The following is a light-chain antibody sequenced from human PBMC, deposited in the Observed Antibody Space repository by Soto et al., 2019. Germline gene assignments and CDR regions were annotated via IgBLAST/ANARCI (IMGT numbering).Light chain of an antibody. CDR1: HSVTSGY. V-gene: IGKV3-20*01. CDR3: QQYSASPSIT. Sequence: ILSQSPCTLSVSTGERATLSCRASHSVTSGYLAWYQQQPGQAPRLLIYGASTRATGIPDRFSGSGSGTDFTLTISRLEPEDFAVYYCQQYSASPSITFAQRTRLAIK. CDR2: GAS. J-gene: IGKJ5*01.